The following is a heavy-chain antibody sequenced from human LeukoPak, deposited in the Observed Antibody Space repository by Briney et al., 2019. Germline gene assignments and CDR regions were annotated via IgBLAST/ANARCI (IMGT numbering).Heavy chain of an antibody. Sequence: SETLSLTCAVYGGSFSGYYWSWIRQPPGKGPEWIGEINHSGSTNYNPSLKSRVTISVDTSKNQFSLKLSSVTAADTAVYYCARGGTRTYYYDSSGHLYFDYWGQGTLVTVSS. CDR3: ARGGTRTYYYDSSGHLYFDY. D-gene: IGHD3-22*01. J-gene: IGHJ4*02. V-gene: IGHV4-34*01. CDR1: GGSFSGYY. CDR2: INHSGST.